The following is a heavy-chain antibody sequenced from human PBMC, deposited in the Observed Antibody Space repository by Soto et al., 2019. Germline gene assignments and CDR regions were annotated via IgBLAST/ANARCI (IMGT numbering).Heavy chain of an antibody. Sequence: SETLSLTCAVYGGSFSGYYWSWIRQPPGKGLEWIGEINHSGSTNYNPSLKSRVTISVDTSKNQFSLKLSSVTAADTAVYYCARVLYSGYDYWFDPWGQGTLVTVSS. CDR2: INHSGST. J-gene: IGHJ5*02. CDR1: GGSFSGYY. V-gene: IGHV4-34*01. D-gene: IGHD5-12*01. CDR3: ARVLYSGYDYWFDP.